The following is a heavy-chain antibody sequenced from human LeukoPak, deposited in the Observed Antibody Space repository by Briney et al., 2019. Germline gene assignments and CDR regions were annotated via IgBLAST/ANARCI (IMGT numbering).Heavy chain of an antibody. J-gene: IGHJ4*02. CDR1: GYTFTSYG. D-gene: IGHD3-16*02. Sequence: ASVKVSCKASGYTFTSYGISWVRQAPGQGLEWMGWISAYNGNTNYAQKFQGRVTMTRDTSISTAYMELSRLRSDDTAVYYCARLSRGELSSFDYWGQGTLVTVSS. CDR2: ISAYNGNT. V-gene: IGHV1-18*01. CDR3: ARLSRGELSSFDY.